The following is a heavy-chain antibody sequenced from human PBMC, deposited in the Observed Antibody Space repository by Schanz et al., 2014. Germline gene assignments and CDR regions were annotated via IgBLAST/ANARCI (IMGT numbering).Heavy chain of an antibody. V-gene: IGHV3-30*03. CDR3: ARDQYYFGSGNPFDI. CDR2: ISYDGSNK. Sequence: QVQLVESGGGVVQPGRSLRLSCAASGFTFSSYGMHWVRQSPGKGLEWVALISYDGSNKYYADSVKGRFTISRDSSKNTLYLQMNSLRAEDTAVYYCARDQYYFGSGNPFDIWGQGTMVTVSS. J-gene: IGHJ3*02. CDR1: GFTFSSYG. D-gene: IGHD3-10*01.